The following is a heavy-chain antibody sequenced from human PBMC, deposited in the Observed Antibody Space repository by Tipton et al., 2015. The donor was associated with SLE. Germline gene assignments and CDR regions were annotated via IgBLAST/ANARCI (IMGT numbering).Heavy chain of an antibody. CDR2: ITWDGGTT. J-gene: IGHJ4*02. Sequence: GSPRLSCAASGFTFDDYTMHWVRQRPGKGLEWVSLITWDGGTTYYADSVKGRFTISRDNSKSSLYLQMNSLTTEDTALYYCAKHGDEWELPGFYFDYWGQGTLVTVSS. CDR1: GFTFDDYT. V-gene: IGHV3-43*01. D-gene: IGHD1-26*01. CDR3: AKHGDEWELPGFYFDY.